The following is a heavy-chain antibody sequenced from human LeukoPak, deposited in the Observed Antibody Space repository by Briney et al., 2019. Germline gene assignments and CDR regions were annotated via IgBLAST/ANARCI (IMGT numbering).Heavy chain of an antibody. Sequence: ASVKVSCKASGYTFTSYYIHWVRQAPGQGLEWMGWINPNNGGTYSTQKFQGWVTMTRDTSISTAYMELSRLTSDDTAVYYCARANPLHCSSTSCLFDYWGQGSLVTVSS. CDR2: INPNNGGT. CDR3: ARANPLHCSSTSCLFDY. V-gene: IGHV1-2*04. D-gene: IGHD2-2*01. CDR1: GYTFTSYY. J-gene: IGHJ4*02.